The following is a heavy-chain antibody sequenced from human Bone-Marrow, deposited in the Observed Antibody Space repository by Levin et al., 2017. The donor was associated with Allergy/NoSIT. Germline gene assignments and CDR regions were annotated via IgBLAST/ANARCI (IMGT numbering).Heavy chain of an antibody. CDR2: INEDGSWT. J-gene: IGHJ4*02. CDR3: ARDLSCSRDY. Sequence: GESLKISCAASGFTFSSNWMHWVRQSPGEGLVWVSRINEDGSWTTYADSVKGRFTISRDNAKNTLYLQMNSLRDEDTAVYYCARDLSCSRDYWGQGTLVTVSS. CDR1: GFTFSSNW. V-gene: IGHV3-74*03. D-gene: IGHD2-15*01.